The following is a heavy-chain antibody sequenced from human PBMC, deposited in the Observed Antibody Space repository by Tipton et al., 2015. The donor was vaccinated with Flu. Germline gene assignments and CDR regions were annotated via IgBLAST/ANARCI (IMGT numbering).Heavy chain of an antibody. Sequence: TLSLTCAVSGDSISSDFYWAWIRQFPGKGLEWIGTVSRTGSTIYNPSLKSRVTISIDTSKNQFSLNMGSVTAADMAMYYCARGDYGDYDHEADGFDIWGQGTLVTVSA. CDR2: VSRTGST. J-gene: IGHJ3*02. CDR3: ARGDYGDYDHEADGFDI. V-gene: IGHV4-38-2*01. CDR1: GDSISSDFY. D-gene: IGHD4-17*01.